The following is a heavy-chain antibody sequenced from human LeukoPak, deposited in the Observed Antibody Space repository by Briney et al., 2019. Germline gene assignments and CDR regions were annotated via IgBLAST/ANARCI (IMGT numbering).Heavy chain of an antibody. CDR2: IYPGDSDT. CDR3: ARLPPLRFLEWLSHFDY. J-gene: IGHJ4*02. D-gene: IGHD3-3*01. CDR1: GYSFTSYW. Sequence: PGESLKISCKGSGYSFTSYWIGWVLQMPGKGLEWMGIIYPGDSDTRYSPSFQGQVTISADKSISTAYLQWSSLKASDTAMYYCARLPPLRFLEWLSHFDYWGQGTLVTVSS. V-gene: IGHV5-51*01.